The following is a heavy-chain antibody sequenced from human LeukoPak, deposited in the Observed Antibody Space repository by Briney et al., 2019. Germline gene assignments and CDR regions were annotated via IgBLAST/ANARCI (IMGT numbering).Heavy chain of an antibody. J-gene: IGHJ4*02. CDR1: GGSFSGYY. D-gene: IGHD2-2*01. V-gene: IGHV4-34*01. Sequence: SETLSLTCAVYGGSFSGYYWSWIRQPPGKGLEWIGEINHSGSTNYNPSLKSRVPISVDTSKNQFSLKLSSVTAADTAVYYCARGGDIVVVPAATGPKGTFDYWGQGTLVIVSS. CDR2: INHSGST. CDR3: ARGGDIVVVPAATGPKGTFDY.